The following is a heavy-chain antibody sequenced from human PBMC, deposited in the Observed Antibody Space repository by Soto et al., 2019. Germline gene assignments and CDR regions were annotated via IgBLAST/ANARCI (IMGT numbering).Heavy chain of an antibody. Sequence: EAQLVESGGGLVQPGGSLRLACVASGSTLSDHYVDWVRQAPGKGLEWVGRSGNKANSDTTEYGSSVNGRFTISRDDSKHSVYLHMNSLQTEATAVYYCTRGYSGIDIYAFDIWGQGTLVTVSS. J-gene: IGHJ3*02. CDR2: SGNKANSDTT. CDR3: TRGYSGIDIYAFDI. CDR1: GSTLSDHY. V-gene: IGHV3-72*01. D-gene: IGHD4-4*01.